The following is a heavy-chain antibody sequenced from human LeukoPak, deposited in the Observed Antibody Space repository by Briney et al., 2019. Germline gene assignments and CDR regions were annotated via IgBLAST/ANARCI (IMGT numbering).Heavy chain of an antibody. Sequence: GGSLRLSCAVSGLTASSSHMSWVRQAPGKGLEWVSVIYSGGGTYYAASVKGRFTISRDNSKNTVSLQMNSLRAEDTAVYYCARVDHYYDSSGYYGAFDYWGQGTLVTVSS. J-gene: IGHJ4*02. CDR2: IYSGGGT. CDR3: ARVDHYYDSSGYYGAFDY. CDR1: GLTASSSH. V-gene: IGHV3-66*01. D-gene: IGHD3-22*01.